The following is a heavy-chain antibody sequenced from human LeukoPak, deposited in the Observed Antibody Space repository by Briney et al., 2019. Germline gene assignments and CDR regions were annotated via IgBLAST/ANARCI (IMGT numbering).Heavy chain of an antibody. CDR2: INSDGSWT. J-gene: IGHJ4*02. V-gene: IGHV3-74*01. D-gene: IGHD2/OR15-2a*01. CDR1: GNYW. Sequence: GGSLRLSCAASGNYWTHWVRQVPGKGLVWVSHINSDGSWTSYADSMKGRFTISKDNAKNTVYLQMNSLRAEDTAVYYCVSFYETYWGRGTLVTVSS. CDR3: VSFYETY.